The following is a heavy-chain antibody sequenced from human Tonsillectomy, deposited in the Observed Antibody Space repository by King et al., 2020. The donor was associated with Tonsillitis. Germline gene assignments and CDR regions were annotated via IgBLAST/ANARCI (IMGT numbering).Heavy chain of an antibody. J-gene: IGHJ5*02. CDR1: GFSFSNYG. D-gene: IGHD3-9*01. V-gene: IGHV3-33*06. CDR3: AKAASYYDILSGKWFDP. CDR2: VWYDGSKQ. Sequence: VQLVESGGGVVQPGRSLRLSCAASGFSFSNYGMHWVRQAPGKGLEWVAVVWYDGSKQYYAESVKGRFSISKDNSKSTLYLEMNSLRAEDTAVCYCAKAASYYDILSGKWFDPWGQGTLVTVSS.